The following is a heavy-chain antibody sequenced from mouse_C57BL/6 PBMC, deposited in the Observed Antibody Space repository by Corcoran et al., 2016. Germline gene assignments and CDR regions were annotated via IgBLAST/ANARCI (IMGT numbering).Heavy chain of an antibody. CDR1: GYSITSGYY. Sequence: DVQLQESGPGLVKPSQSLSLTCSVTGYSITSGYYWNWIRQFPGNKLEWMGYISYDGSNNYNPSLKNRISITRDTSKNQFFLKLNSVTTEDTATYYGAREVLRPYAMDYWGQGTSVTVSS. V-gene: IGHV3-6*01. CDR2: ISYDGSN. CDR3: AREVLRPYAMDY. J-gene: IGHJ4*01. D-gene: IGHD1-1*01.